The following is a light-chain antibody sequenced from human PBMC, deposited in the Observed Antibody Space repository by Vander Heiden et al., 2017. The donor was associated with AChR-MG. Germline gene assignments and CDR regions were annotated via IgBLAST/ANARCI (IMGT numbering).Light chain of an antibody. CDR1: TSDVGGHNY. CDR2: EVS. Sequence: QSALTQPASVSGSPGQSITISCTGSTSDVGGHNYVSWYQQNPGKAPKLMIYEVSNRPSGVSHRFSGSKSGNTASLIISGLQAEDEADYYCSSYTDRSSLSFGGGTKLTVL. J-gene: IGLJ2*01. V-gene: IGLV2-14*01. CDR3: SSYTDRSSLS.